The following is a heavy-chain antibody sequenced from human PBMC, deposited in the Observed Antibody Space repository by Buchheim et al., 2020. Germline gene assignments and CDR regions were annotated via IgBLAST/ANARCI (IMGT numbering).Heavy chain of an antibody. J-gene: IGHJ5*02. CDR1: GGSFSGYY. V-gene: IGHV4-34*01. CDR2: INHSGST. Sequence: QVQLQQWGAGLLKPSETLSLTCAVYGGSFSGYYWSWIRQPPGKGLEWIGEINHSGSTNYNPPLKSRVTISVDTSTNQFSLKLSSVTAADTAVYYCARSAERLQRYSSSWYPWGQGTL. CDR3: ARSAERLQRYSSSWYP. D-gene: IGHD6-13*01.